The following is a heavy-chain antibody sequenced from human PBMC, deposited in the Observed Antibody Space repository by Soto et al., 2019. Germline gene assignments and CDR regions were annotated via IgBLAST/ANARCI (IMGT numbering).Heavy chain of an antibody. D-gene: IGHD3-3*01. CDR2: ISAYNGNT. CDR3: ARDLFDFWSGYPPYYFDF. CDR1: GYTFTSYG. J-gene: IGHJ4*02. V-gene: IGHV1-18*04. Sequence: QVQLVQSGAEVKKPGASVKVSCKASGYTFTSYGISWVRQAPGQGLEWMGWISAYNGNTNYAQKLQGRVTMTTDTSTSTAYMELRSLRSDDTAVYYCARDLFDFWSGYPPYYFDFWGQGTLVTVSS.